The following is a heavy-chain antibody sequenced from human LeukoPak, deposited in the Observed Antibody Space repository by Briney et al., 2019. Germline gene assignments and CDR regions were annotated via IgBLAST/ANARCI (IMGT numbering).Heavy chain of an antibody. D-gene: IGHD5-18*01. CDR2: ISGSGGST. Sequence: AGGSLRLSCAASGFTFSSYAMSWVRQAPGKGLEWVSAISGSGGSTYYADSVKGRFTISRDNSKNTPYLQMNSLRAEDTAVYYCAKELDSYGYQNDYWGQGTLVTVSS. V-gene: IGHV3-23*01. CDR1: GFTFSSYA. CDR3: AKELDSYGYQNDY. J-gene: IGHJ4*02.